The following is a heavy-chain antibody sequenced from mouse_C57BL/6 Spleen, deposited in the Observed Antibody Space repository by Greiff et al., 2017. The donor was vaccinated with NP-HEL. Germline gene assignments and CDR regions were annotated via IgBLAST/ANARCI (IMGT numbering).Heavy chain of an antibody. CDR2: IYPRDGST. V-gene: IGHV1-85*01. D-gene: IGHD1-1*01. CDR1: GYTFTSYD. CDR3: ARCYYDGRGYYAMDY. Sequence: QVQLQQSGPELVKPGASVKLSCKASGYTFTSYDINWVKQRPGQGLEWIGWIYPRDGSTKYNEKFKGKATLTVDTSSSTAYMELHGLTSEDSAVYFCARCYYDGRGYYAMDYWGQGTSVTVSS. J-gene: IGHJ4*01.